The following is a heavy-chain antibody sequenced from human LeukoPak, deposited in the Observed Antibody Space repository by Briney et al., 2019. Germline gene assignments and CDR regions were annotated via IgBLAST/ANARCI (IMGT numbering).Heavy chain of an antibody. CDR3: ARRSGMGSSWYGAFDI. CDR2: IYSGGRT. J-gene: IGHJ3*02. D-gene: IGHD6-13*01. CDR1: GFIVSSNY. Sequence: GGSLRLSCAASGFIVSSNYMSWVRQAPGKGLEWVSVIYSGGRTYYADSVKGRFTISRDNAKNSLYLQMNSRRAEDTAVYYCARRSGMGSSWYGAFDIWGQGTMVTVSS. V-gene: IGHV3-53*01.